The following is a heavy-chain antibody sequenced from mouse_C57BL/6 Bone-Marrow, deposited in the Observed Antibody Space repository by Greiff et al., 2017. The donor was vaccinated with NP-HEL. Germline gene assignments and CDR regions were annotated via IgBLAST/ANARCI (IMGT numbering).Heavy chain of an antibody. CDR1: GFTFSSYA. J-gene: IGHJ2*01. CDR3: AREGLLRYFDY. Sequence: EVKLVESGGGLVKPGGSLKLSCAASGFTFSSYAMSWVRQTPEKRLEWVATISDGGSYTYYPDNVKGRFTISRDNAKTNLYLQMSHLKSEDTAMYYCAREGLLRYFDYWGQGTTLTVSS. CDR2: ISDGGSYT. V-gene: IGHV5-4*01. D-gene: IGHD1-1*01.